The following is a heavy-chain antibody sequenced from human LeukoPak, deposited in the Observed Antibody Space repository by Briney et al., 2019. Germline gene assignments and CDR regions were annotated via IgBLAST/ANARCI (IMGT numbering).Heavy chain of an antibody. CDR2: IYYSGST. CDR1: GGSISSSSYY. D-gene: IGHD6-13*01. Sequence: PSETQSLTCTVSGGSISSSSYYRGWSRQPPEKGLEWSGSIYYSGSTYYNPSLKSRVTISVDTSKNQFSLKLSSVTAADTAVYYCAREVSRSSSWYGGVDYWGQGILVTVSS. CDR3: AREVSRSSSWYGGVDY. J-gene: IGHJ4*02. V-gene: IGHV4-39*07.